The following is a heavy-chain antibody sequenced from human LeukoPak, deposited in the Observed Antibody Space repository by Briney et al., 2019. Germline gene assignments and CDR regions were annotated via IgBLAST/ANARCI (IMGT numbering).Heavy chain of an antibody. Sequence: GGSLRLSCAASGFTFSDYYMRWIRQAPGKGLEWVSYISSSGSTIYYADSVKGRFTISRDNAKNSLYLQMNSLRAEDTAVYYCARDPPAARYYDSSGYYFGYWGQGTLVTVSS. CDR2: ISSSGSTI. CDR1: GFTFSDYY. V-gene: IGHV3-11*01. D-gene: IGHD3-22*01. J-gene: IGHJ4*02. CDR3: ARDPPAARYYDSSGYYFGY.